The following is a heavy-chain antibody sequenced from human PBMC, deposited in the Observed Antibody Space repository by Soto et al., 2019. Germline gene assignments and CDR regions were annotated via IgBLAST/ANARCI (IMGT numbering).Heavy chain of an antibody. J-gene: IGHJ5*02. D-gene: IGHD2-8*01. V-gene: IGHV1-3*01. CDR3: ARDLRYCTNGVCYPAWFDT. Sequence: ASVKVSCKASGYTFTSYAMYWVRQAPGQRLEWMGWINAGNGNTKYSQKFQGRVTITRDTSASTAYMELSSLRSEDTAVYYCARDLRYCTNGVCYPAWFDTWGQGTLVTVST. CDR1: GYTFTSYA. CDR2: INAGNGNT.